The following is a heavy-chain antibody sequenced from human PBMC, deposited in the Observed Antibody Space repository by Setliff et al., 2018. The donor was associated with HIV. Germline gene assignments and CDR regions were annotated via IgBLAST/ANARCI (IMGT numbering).Heavy chain of an antibody. D-gene: IGHD1-26*01. J-gene: IGHJ4*02. V-gene: IGHV3-33*06. CDR1: GFTISHHW. Sequence: GGSLRLSCAASGFTISHHWMTWVRQAPGKGLEWVAVIWYDGSNKYYAESVKGRFTISRDNSKNTLHLQMNSLRVEDTAVYCCAKWGGMGIVGGFDYWGQGTLVTVSS. CDR3: AKWGGMGIVGGFDY. CDR2: IWYDGSNK.